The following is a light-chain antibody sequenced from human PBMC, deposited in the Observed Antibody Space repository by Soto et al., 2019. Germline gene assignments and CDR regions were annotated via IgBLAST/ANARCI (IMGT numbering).Light chain of an antibody. CDR2: DAS. Sequence: DIVMPKYPAPLSVSPGERSTLSCRAIQGVSSYLAWSQQRPGQAPRLLIYDASKGATGIPARFSGSGSGTEFTLTISSLQSEDFAVFHCQHYNSWFLTCTFGGGGMVDIK. V-gene: IGKV3D-15*01. J-gene: IGKJ4*01. CDR1: QGVSSY. CDR3: QHYNSWFLTCT.